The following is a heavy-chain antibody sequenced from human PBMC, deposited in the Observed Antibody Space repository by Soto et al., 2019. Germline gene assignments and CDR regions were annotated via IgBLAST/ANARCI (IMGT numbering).Heavy chain of an antibody. CDR2: ISAYNGNT. J-gene: IGHJ4*02. CDR1: GYTFTSYG. Sequence: QVQLVQSGAEVKKPGASVKVSCKASGYTFTSYGISWVRQAPGQGLEWMGWISAYNGNTNYAQKLQGRVTMTTDTSTSTAYMELRSLRSDDTAVYYCARDLGRYDFWSGHPHCFDYWGQGTLVTVSS. V-gene: IGHV1-18*01. CDR3: ARDLGRYDFWSGHPHCFDY. D-gene: IGHD3-3*01.